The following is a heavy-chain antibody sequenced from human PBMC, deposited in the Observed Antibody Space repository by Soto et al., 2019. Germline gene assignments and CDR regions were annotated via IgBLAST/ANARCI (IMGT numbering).Heavy chain of an antibody. J-gene: IGHJ5*02. CDR1: GGSISSGDYY. V-gene: IGHV4-30-4*01. CDR3: ARLIAARRNWFDP. D-gene: IGHD6-6*01. CDR2: IYYSGST. Sequence: SETLSLTCTVSGGSISSGDYYWSWIRQPPGKGLEWIGYIYYSGSTYYNPSLKSRVTISVDTSKNQFSLKLSSVTAADTAVYYCARLIAARRNWFDPWGQGTLVTVSS.